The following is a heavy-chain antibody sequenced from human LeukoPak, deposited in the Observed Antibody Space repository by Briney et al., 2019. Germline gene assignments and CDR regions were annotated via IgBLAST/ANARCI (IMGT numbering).Heavy chain of an antibody. J-gene: IGHJ4*02. D-gene: IGHD3-16*02. CDR1: GGSISSYY. CDR2: IYYSGST. V-gene: IGHV4-59*12. Sequence: PSETLSLTCTVSGGSISSYYWSWIRQPPGKGLEWIGYIYYSGSTNYNPSLKSRVTISVDTSKNQFSLKLSSVTAADTAVYYCAASPYVWGSYRYFTYWGQGTLVTVSS. CDR3: AASPYVWGSYRYFTY.